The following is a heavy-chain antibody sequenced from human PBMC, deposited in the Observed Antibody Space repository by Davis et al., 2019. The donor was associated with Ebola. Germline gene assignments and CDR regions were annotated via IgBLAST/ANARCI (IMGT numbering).Heavy chain of an antibody. V-gene: IGHV3-7*01. CDR2: IKQDGSEK. J-gene: IGHJ4*02. CDR3: ARESYDFWSGYYTYYFDY. CDR1: GFTFSSYW. Sequence: PSETLSLTCAASGFTFSSYWMSWVRQAPGKGLEWVANIKQDGSEKYYVDSVKGRFTISRDNAKNSLYLQMNSLRAEDTAVYYCARESYDFWSGYYTYYFDYWGQGTLVTVSS. D-gene: IGHD3-3*01.